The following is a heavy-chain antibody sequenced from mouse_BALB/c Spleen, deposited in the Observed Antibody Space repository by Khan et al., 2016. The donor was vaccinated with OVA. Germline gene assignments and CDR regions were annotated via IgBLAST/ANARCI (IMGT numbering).Heavy chain of an antibody. Sequence: EVELVESGGGIVQPGGSLTRSCAASRFSISSYCTSYFRQTLDKNLVLVATIDSNGGSTDYPPSVKRRFTISGDNAKNALYLQMQSLKSEDTAMYYCARSAIWGQGTTLTVSS. CDR2: IDSNGGST. D-gene: IGHD2-12*01. J-gene: IGHJ2*01. V-gene: IGHV5-6-3*01. CDR3: ARSAI. CDR1: RFSISSYC.